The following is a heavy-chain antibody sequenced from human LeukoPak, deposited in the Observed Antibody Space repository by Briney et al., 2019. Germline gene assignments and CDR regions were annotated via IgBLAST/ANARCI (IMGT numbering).Heavy chain of an antibody. J-gene: IGHJ4*02. CDR1: GYTFTSYG. CDR3: ARGSVTIFGVVDFDY. D-gene: IGHD3-3*01. CDR2: ISVYNGNT. V-gene: IGHV1-18*01. Sequence: ASVKVSCKASGYTFTSYGISWVRQAPGQGLEWMGWISVYNGNTKYAQKLQGRVTVTTDTSTSTAYMELRSLRSDDTAVYYCARGSVTIFGVVDFDYWGQGTLVTVSS.